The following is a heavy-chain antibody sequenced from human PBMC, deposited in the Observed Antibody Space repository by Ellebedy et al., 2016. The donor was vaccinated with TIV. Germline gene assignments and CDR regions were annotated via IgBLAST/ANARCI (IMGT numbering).Heavy chain of an antibody. CDR3: ATCSGGSCYLSYFDS. CDR1: GFTVSSSY. CDR2: IYSGGNT. J-gene: IGHJ4*02. Sequence: GGSLRLSCAASGFTVSSSYMSWVRQAPGKGLEWVSVIYSGGNTYFADSVKGRFTISRDDSENTLYLQMNSLRPEDTAVYYCATCSGGSCYLSYFDSWGRGTLVTVSS. V-gene: IGHV3-53*01. D-gene: IGHD2-15*01.